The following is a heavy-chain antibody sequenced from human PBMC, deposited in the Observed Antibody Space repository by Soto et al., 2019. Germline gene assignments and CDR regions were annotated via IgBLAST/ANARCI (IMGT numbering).Heavy chain of an antibody. CDR1: GYSFTNYG. CDR2: ISAYNGDT. J-gene: IGHJ4*02. CDR3: ARDSNNNWWVSWI. D-gene: IGHD2-15*01. Sequence: ASVKVSCKASGYSFTNYGITWVRQAPGQGFEWMGWISAYNGDTNYAQKLQGRVTMTTDASTSTAYLELRSLRSDDTAVHYCARDSNNNWWVSWIWGQGTLVTVSS. V-gene: IGHV1-18*01.